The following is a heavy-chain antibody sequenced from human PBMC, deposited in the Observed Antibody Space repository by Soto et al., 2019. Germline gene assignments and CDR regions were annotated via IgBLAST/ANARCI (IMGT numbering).Heavy chain of an antibody. CDR3: ASGGGGYCSGGSCYSYYYYYYYMDV. V-gene: IGHV4-31*03. CDR1: GGSISSGGYY. D-gene: IGHD2-15*01. J-gene: IGHJ6*03. Sequence: QVQLQESGPGLVKPSQTLSLTCTVSGGSISSGGYYWSWIRQHPGKGLEWIGYIYYSGSTYYNPSLKSRVTISVDTSKNQFSLKLSSVTAADTAVYYCASGGGGYCSGGSCYSYYYYYYYMDVWGKGTTVTVSS. CDR2: IYYSGST.